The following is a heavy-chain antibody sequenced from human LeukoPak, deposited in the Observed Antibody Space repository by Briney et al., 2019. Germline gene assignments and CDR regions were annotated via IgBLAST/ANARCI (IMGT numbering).Heavy chain of an antibody. CDR3: ARRRIQLWSFPTAFDY. J-gene: IGHJ4*02. Sequence: PSETLSLTCAVYGGSFSGYYWSWIRQPPGKGLEWIGEINHSGSTNYNPSLKSRVTISVDTSKNQFSLKLSPVTAADTAVYYCARRRIQLWSFPTAFDYWGQGTLVTVSS. CDR2: INHSGST. D-gene: IGHD5-18*01. V-gene: IGHV4-34*01. CDR1: GGSFSGYY.